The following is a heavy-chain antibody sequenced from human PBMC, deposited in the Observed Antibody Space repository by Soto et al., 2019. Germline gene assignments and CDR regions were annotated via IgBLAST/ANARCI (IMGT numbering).Heavy chain of an antibody. V-gene: IGHV2-5*02. CDR2: VYWDDEK. J-gene: IGHJ5*02. Sequence: QITLKESGPTLVKPMQTLTLTCSVSGFSLATSGAGVAWIRQPPGKALEWLALVYWDDEKRYNPSLKNRLTVTRDTSKNQVVLTMTNTDPVDTARYSCAHARLTGTTFYLVGWFDPWGQGALVTVSP. CDR1: GFSLATSGAG. CDR3: AHARLTGTTFYLVGWFDP. D-gene: IGHD1-7*01.